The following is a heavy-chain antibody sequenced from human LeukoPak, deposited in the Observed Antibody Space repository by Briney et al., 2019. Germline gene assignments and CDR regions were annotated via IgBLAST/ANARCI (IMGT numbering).Heavy chain of an antibody. J-gene: IGHJ4*02. CDR1: GFTFDDYT. Sequence: PGGSLRLSCAASGFTFDDYTMHWVRQAPGKGLEWVSLISWDGGSTYYADSVKGRFTISRDNSKNSLYLQMNSLRTEDTALYYCAKEYSGSYGGIFDYWGQGTLVTVSS. D-gene: IGHD1-26*01. CDR3: AKEYSGSYGGIFDY. CDR2: ISWDGGST. V-gene: IGHV3-43*01.